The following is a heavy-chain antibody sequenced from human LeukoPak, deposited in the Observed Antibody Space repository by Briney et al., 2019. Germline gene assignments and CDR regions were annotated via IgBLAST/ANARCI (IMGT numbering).Heavy chain of an antibody. J-gene: IGHJ4*02. V-gene: IGHV3-23*01. Sequence: PGGSLRLSCAASGFTFSSYAMSWVRQAPGKGLEWVSAISGSGGSTYYADSVKGRFTISRDNSKDTLYLQMNSLRAEDTAVYYCAKDRGTMVRGYYFDYWGQGTLVTVSS. CDR3: AKDRGTMVRGYYFDY. D-gene: IGHD3-10*01. CDR2: ISGSGGST. CDR1: GFTFSSYA.